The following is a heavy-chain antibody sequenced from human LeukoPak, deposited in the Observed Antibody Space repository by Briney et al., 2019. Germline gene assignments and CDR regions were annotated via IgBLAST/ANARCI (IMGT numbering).Heavy chain of an antibody. Sequence: GASVMVSCKASGYTFTGYSIHWLRQAPGQGPEWMGWINPNSGDTNYAQKFQDRITLTRDTSISTAYLNLINLRSDDTAIYYCARPNVDYYNWFDPWGQGTLVTVSS. D-gene: IGHD4-11*01. CDR2: INPNSGDT. CDR3: ARPNVDYYNWFDP. J-gene: IGHJ5*02. V-gene: IGHV1-2*02. CDR1: GYTFTGYS.